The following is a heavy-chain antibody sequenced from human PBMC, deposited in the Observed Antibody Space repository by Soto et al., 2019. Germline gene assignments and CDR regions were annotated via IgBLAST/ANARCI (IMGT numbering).Heavy chain of an antibody. D-gene: IGHD1-26*01. J-gene: IGHJ4*02. CDR3: ARILGGGSYGL. Sequence: VQLVQSGAEVKKPGSSVKVSCKASGGTFSSYTISWVRQAPGQGLEWMGRIIPILGIANYAQKFQGRVTITADKSTSTAYMQLSSLRSEDTAVYYCARILGGGSYGLWGQGTLVTVSS. CDR2: IIPILGIA. CDR1: GGTFSSYT. V-gene: IGHV1-69*02.